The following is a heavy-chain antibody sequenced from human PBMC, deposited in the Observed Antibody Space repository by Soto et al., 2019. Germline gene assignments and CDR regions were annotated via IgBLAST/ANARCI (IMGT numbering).Heavy chain of an antibody. V-gene: IGHV3-66*01. Sequence: EVQLVESGGGLVQPGGSLRLSCAASGFYVNVNYMSWVRQAPGKGLEWVSDITGGGNTHYADFVKGRFTISRDDSNNTVSLLMNSLRADDTAVYYCARENYYYGMGVWGQGTTVTVSS. CDR3: ARENYYYGMGV. CDR1: GFYVNVNY. CDR2: ITGGGNT. J-gene: IGHJ6*02.